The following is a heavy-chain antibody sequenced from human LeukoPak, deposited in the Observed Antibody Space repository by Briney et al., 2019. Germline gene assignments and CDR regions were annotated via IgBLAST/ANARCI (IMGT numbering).Heavy chain of an antibody. D-gene: IGHD3-10*01. CDR3: ARGYLWFGELLPNWFDP. Sequence: PGGSLRLSCAAPGLTFSDYYRSWIRQAPGKGLEGVSYISSSGSTIYYADSVKGRFTISRDNAKNSLYLQMNSLRAEDTAVYYCARGYLWFGELLPNWFDPWGQGTLVTVSS. CDR2: ISSSGSTI. CDR1: GLTFSDYY. J-gene: IGHJ5*02. V-gene: IGHV3-11*04.